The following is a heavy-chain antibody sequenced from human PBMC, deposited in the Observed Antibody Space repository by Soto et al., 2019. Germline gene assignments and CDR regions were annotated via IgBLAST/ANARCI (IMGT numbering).Heavy chain of an antibody. V-gene: IGHV3-33*08. D-gene: IGHD3-10*01. CDR1: GFTFSSYG. Sequence: GGSLRLSCAASGFTFSSYGMHWVRQAPGKGLECVAVISYDGNNKYYADSVKGRFTISRDNSKSTLYLQMNSLRAEDTAVYYCARELGTYYYDCWGQGTLVTVSS. CDR3: ARELGTYYYDC. J-gene: IGHJ4*02. CDR2: ISYDGNNK.